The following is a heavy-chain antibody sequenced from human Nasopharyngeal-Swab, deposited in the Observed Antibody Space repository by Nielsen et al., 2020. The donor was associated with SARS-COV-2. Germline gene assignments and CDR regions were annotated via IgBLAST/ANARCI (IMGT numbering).Heavy chain of an antibody. CDR1: GGSFSGYY. CDR2: INHNGST. V-gene: IGHV4-34*01. J-gene: IGHJ6*03. D-gene: IGHD6-19*01. Sequence: SETLSLTCAVYGGSFSGYYWSWIRQPPGKGLEWIGEINHNGSTNYNPSLKSRVTISVDTSKNQFSLKLSSVTAADTAVYYCARGASIAVAGILLPDYYYYMDVWGKGTTVTVSS. CDR3: ARGASIAVAGILLPDYYYYMDV.